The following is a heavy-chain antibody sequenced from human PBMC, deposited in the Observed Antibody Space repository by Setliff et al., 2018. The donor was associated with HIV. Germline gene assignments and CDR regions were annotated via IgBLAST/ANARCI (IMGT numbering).Heavy chain of an antibody. CDR2: MNHRGVI. D-gene: IGHD3-22*01. CDR1: GGSFSGYY. V-gene: IGHV4-34*01. J-gene: IGHJ4*02. Sequence: SETLPLTCTVYGGSFSGYYWTWIRQPPGKGLEFIGEMNHRGVIKYLSSLKSRVTMAVDTSKKQFSLKLKSVTAADTAVYYCFLFYDDRSGFYWDWGQGTPVTVSS. CDR3: FLFYDDRSGFYWD.